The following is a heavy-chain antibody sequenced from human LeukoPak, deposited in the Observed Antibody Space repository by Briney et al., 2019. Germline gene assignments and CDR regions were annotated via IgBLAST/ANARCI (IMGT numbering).Heavy chain of an antibody. V-gene: IGHV3-30*18. J-gene: IGHJ4*02. D-gene: IGHD6-19*01. Sequence: GGSLRLSCAASGFTFSSYGMHWVRQAPGKGLEWVAVISYDGSNKYYADSVKGRFTISRDNSKNTLYLQMNSLRAEDTAVYYCAKVPSIHSSGWGLDYWGQGALVTVSS. CDR3: AKVPSIHSSGWGLDY. CDR2: ISYDGSNK. CDR1: GFTFSSYG.